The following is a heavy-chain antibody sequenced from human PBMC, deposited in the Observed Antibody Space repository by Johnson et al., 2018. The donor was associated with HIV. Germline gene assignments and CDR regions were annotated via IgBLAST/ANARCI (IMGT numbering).Heavy chain of an antibody. V-gene: IGHV3-23*04. D-gene: IGHD4-17*01. CDR1: GFPVSRNY. CDR3: ATHLNDYGDTLTDDAFDI. J-gene: IGHJ3*02. CDR2: ISGSGGST. Sequence: VQLVESGGGLIQPGGSLRLSCAASGFPVSRNYMTWVRQAPGKGLEWVSVISGSGGSTYYADSVKGRFTIPRDNSRNTLYLQINNLRPEDTAVYYCATHLNDYGDTLTDDAFDIWGQGTLVTVSS.